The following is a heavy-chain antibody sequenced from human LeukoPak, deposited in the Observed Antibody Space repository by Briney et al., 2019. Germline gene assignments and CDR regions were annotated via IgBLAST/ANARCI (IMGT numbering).Heavy chain of an antibody. J-gene: IGHJ4*02. V-gene: IGHV3-7*03. CDR3: AKPLIGGYSDDSTDFDY. CDR1: GFSFSSYW. Sequence: PGGSLRLSCAGSGFSFSSYWMTWVRQAPGKGLEWVANIKQDGSEKYYADSVKGRFTISRDNSKNTLYLQMNSLRAEDTAVYYCAKPLIGGYSDDSTDFDYWGQGTLVTVSS. D-gene: IGHD2-21*01. CDR2: IKQDGSEK.